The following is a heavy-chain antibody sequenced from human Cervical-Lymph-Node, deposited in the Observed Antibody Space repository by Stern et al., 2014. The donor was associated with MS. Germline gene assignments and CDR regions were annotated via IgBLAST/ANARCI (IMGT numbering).Heavy chain of an antibody. CDR2: INPNTGGA. J-gene: IGHJ4*02. V-gene: IGHV1-2*02. CDR3: ARGGSWFRPDDY. CDR1: GYTFTDYY. Sequence: QVQLVQSGTEVKKPGASVRVSCKASGYTFTDYYLHWVRQAPGQGLEWMGWINPNTGGANYAQKFQGRVTVTSDTSISTTYMQLNGLRSDDTAVYFCARGGSWFRPDDYWGQGTLVAVSS. D-gene: IGHD6-13*01.